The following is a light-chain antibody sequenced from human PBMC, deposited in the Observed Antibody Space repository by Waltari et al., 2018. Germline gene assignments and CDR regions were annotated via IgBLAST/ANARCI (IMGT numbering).Light chain of an antibody. J-gene: IGKJ5*01. Sequence: EIVLTQSPGTLSLSQGERATLSCRASQSVTSSYLAWYQQKPGPAPRLLIYRASSRATGIPDRFSGGGSGTDFTLTISGLEPEDFAVYYCQQYDTSPITFGQGTRLEIK. CDR3: QQYDTSPIT. CDR2: RAS. CDR1: QSVTSSY. V-gene: IGKV3-20*01.